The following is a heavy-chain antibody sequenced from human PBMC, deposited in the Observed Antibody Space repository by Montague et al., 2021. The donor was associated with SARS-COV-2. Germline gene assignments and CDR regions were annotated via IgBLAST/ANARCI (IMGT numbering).Heavy chain of an antibody. J-gene: IGHJ6*02. CDR3: ARGFRQLVLFDYYYYGIDV. Sequence: TLSLTCTVSGGSISSGRYYWSWIRQPAGKELAWIGRIFTSGRTNYNPSLKSRVTISVDTSKNQFPLKLSSLTAADTAVYYCARGFRQLVLFDYYYYGIDVWGLGTTSTVSS. CDR1: GGSISSGRYY. D-gene: IGHD6-13*01. V-gene: IGHV4-61*02. CDR2: IFTSGRT.